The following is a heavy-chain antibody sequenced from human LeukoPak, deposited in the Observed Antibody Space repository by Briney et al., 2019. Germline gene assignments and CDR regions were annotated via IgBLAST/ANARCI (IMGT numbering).Heavy chain of an antibody. D-gene: IGHD5-18*01. CDR3: ARGLGYSYGVYYYYYYYMDV. V-gene: IGHV1-8*03. CDR2: MNPNSGNT. J-gene: IGHJ6*03. CDR1: GGTFSSYA. Sequence: ASVKVSCKASGGTFSSYAISWVRQATGQGLEWMGWMNPNSGNTGYAQKFQGRVTITRNTSISTAYMELSSLRSEDTAVYYCARGLGYSYGVYYYYYYYMDVWGKGTTVTVSS.